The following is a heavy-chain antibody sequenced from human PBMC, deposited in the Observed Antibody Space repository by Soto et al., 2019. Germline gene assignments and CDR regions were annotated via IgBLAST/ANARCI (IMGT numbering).Heavy chain of an antibody. D-gene: IGHD6-25*01. V-gene: IGHV1-8*01. CDR3: ARRKERSGPYYLDL. J-gene: IGHJ4*02. CDR2: MNPNKGKA. CDR1: GFTFITYD. Sequence: ASVKVSCKASGFTFITYDFSWVRQAAGQGVEWMGGMNPNKGKAGFAQKFRGRINMTRNTSISTAYLELSSLRSDDSAVYFCARRKERSGPYYLDLWGQGTQVTVSS.